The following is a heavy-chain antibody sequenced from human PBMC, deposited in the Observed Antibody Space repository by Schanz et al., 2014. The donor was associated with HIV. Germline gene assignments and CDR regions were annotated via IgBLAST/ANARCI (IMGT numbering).Heavy chain of an antibody. CDR3: ARERWGGNIASHYYAMDV. Sequence: QVQLVESGGGVVQPGRSLRLSCAASGFTFSSYGMHWVRQAPGKGLEWVAVIWYDGSNKYYADSVKGRFTISRDNSKKTLYRQMNSLRAEDTAVYYCARERWGGNIASHYYAMDVWGQGTTVTVSS. V-gene: IGHV3-33*01. CDR2: IWYDGSNK. D-gene: IGHD2-15*01. J-gene: IGHJ6*02. CDR1: GFTFSSYG.